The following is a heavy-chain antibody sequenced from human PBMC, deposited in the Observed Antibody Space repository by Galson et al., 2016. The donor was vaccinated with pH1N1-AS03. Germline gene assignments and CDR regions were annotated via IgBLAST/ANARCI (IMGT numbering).Heavy chain of an antibody. V-gene: IGHV5-10-1*01. CDR2: IDPSDSYI. J-gene: IGHJ3*02. CDR3: ATGHYYSGLYRDAFDT. CDR1: GYTFSSYW. Sequence: QSGAEVKKPRESLKISCKGSGYTFSSYWINWVRQMPGKGLEWIGRIDPSDSYINYSPAFEGRVTISSDKSTTTAYLQWNDLKSADTAVYFCATGHYYSGLYRDAFDTWGQGTRVTVSS. D-gene: IGHD1-26*01.